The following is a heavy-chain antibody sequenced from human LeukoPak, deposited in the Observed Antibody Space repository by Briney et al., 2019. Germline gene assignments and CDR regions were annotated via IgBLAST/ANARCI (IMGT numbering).Heavy chain of an antibody. V-gene: IGHV1-2*02. CDR3: AREAFTTVTSATDAFDI. J-gene: IGHJ3*02. CDR2: INPNSGGT. Sequence: ASVKVSCKASGYTFTGYYMHWVRQAPGQGLEWMGWINPNSGGTNYAQKFQGRVTMTRDTSVSTTYMEVSRLRSDDTAVYYCAREAFTTVTSATDAFDIWGQGTMVTVSS. D-gene: IGHD4-17*01. CDR1: GYTFTGYY.